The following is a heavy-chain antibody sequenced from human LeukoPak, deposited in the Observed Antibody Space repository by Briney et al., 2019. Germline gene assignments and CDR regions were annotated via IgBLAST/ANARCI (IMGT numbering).Heavy chain of an antibody. CDR3: ARRIVVVVAATVVTWFDP. D-gene: IGHD2-15*01. CDR1: GGSFSGYY. CDR2: INHSGST. Sequence: SETLSLTCAVYGGSFSGYYWSRIRQPPGKGLEWIGEINHSGSTNYNPSLKSRVTISVDTSKNQFSLKLSSVTAADTAVYYCARRIVVVVAATVVTWFDPWGQGTLVTVSS. V-gene: IGHV4-34*01. J-gene: IGHJ5*02.